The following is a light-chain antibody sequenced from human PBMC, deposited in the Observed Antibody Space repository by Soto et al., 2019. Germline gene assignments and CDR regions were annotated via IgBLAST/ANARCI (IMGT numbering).Light chain of an antibody. CDR2: GAF. V-gene: IGKV3-11*01. J-gene: IGKJ5*01. CDR1: PSVTNF. CDR3: QHRTNWPSIT. Sequence: EIVLTQSPATLSLSPGERATLSCRASPSVTNFLAWYQQKPGQAPRLLIYGAFNRATGIPARFSGSGSGTDFTLTISSLEPEDFAVYYCQHRTNWPSITFGQGTRLEIK.